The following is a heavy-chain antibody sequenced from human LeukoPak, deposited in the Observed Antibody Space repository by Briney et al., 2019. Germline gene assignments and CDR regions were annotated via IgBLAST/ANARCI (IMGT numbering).Heavy chain of an antibody. D-gene: IGHD1-14*01. CDR1: GFTFSSYW. CDR2: IKQDGSEK. J-gene: IGHJ3*02. CDR3: AKDQPGGTWCDPFDI. Sequence: QTGGSLRLSCAASGFTFSSYWMSWVRQAPGKGLEWVANIKQDGSEKNYVDSVKGRFTISRDNAKNSLYLQMNSLRAEDTAVYYCAKDQPGGTWCDPFDIWGQGTMVTVSS. V-gene: IGHV3-7*03.